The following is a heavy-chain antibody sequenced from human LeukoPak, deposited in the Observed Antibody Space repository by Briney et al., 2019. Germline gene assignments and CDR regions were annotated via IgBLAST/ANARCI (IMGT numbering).Heavy chain of an antibody. J-gene: IGHJ6*03. Sequence: GESLKISCKGSGYSFTSYWIGWVRQMPGKGLEWMGIIYPGDSDTRYSPSFQGQVTISADKSVSTAYLQWSSLKASDTAMYYCARQVPYSSSAYYYYYYMDVWGREPWSPSP. CDR1: GYSFTSYW. CDR2: IYPGDSDT. V-gene: IGHV5-51*01. D-gene: IGHD6-6*01. CDR3: ARQVPYSSSAYYYYYYMDV.